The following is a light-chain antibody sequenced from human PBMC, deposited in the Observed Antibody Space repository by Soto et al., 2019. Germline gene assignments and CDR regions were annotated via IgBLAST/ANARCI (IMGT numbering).Light chain of an antibody. V-gene: IGLV1-44*01. J-gene: IGLJ1*01. CDR1: SSNIGSNS. CDR2: SNN. CDR3: AAWDDRLNGYV. Sequence: QSVLTQPPSASGTPGQRVTISCSGSSSNIGSNSVSWYLQLPGTAPKLLIYSNNQRPSGVPDRFSGSKSGTSASLAISGLQSADEADYYCAAWDDRLNGYVFGTGTKVTVL.